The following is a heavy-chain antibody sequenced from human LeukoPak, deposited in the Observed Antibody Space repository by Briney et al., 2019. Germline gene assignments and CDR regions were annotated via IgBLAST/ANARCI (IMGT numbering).Heavy chain of an antibody. Sequence: GGSLRLSCAASGFTFSSYWMHWVRQGPGKGLVWVSRINSDGSSTRYADSVKGRFTISRDNAKNTLYLQMNSLRAEDTAVCYCARGSYSHYGMDVWGQGTTVTVSS. CDR2: INSDGSST. V-gene: IGHV3-74*01. J-gene: IGHJ6*02. CDR1: GFTFSSYW. D-gene: IGHD1-26*01. CDR3: ARGSYSHYGMDV.